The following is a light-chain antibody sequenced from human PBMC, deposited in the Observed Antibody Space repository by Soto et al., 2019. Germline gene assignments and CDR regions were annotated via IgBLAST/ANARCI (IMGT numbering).Light chain of an antibody. CDR1: QPIGTS. J-gene: IGKJ1*01. V-gene: IGKV1-39*01. CDR2: AAT. Sequence: DIQMTPSPSSLSAFVGDSVTVTCRASQPIGTSLHWYQQKAGKAPKVLISAATKLQSGVPSRFSGSGSGTDFTLTISNLQPEDSATYYCQQGYNTFWTFGRGTKVDIK. CDR3: QQGYNTFWT.